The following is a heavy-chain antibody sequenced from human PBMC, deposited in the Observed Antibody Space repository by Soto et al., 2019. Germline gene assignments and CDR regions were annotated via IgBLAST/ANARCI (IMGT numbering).Heavy chain of an antibody. D-gene: IGHD6-19*01. V-gene: IGHV3-15*01. CDR2: IKSKTDGGTT. CDR1: GFSFSNAW. CDR3: TTSTGSGWYAFDY. Sequence: GGSLRLSXAASGFSFSNAWMSWVRQAPGKGMEWVGRIKSKTDGGTTDYAAPVKGRFTISRDDSKNTLYLQMNSLKTEDTAVYYCTTSTGSGWYAFDYWGQGTLVTVSS. J-gene: IGHJ4*02.